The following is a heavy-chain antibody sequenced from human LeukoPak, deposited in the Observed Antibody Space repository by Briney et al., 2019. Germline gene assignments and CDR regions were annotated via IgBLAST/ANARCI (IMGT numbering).Heavy chain of an antibody. CDR3: AREETMVRGADFDY. CDR1: GDSLSSNSAA. Sequence: SQTLSLTCAISGDSLSSNSAAWNWIRQSPSRGLEWLGRTYYRSKWYNNYAVSVESRITINPDTSKNQFSMQLNSVTPDNTAVYYCAREETMVRGADFDYWGQGTLVTVSS. CDR2: TYYRSKWYN. V-gene: IGHV6-1*01. J-gene: IGHJ4*02. D-gene: IGHD3-10*01.